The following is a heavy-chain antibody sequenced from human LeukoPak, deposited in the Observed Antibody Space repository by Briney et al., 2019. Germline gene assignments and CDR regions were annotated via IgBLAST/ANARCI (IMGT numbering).Heavy chain of an antibody. CDR2: ISDSGGRT. V-gene: IGHV3-23*01. D-gene: IGHD3-22*01. Sequence: PGGSLRLSCAVSGITLSNYGMSWVRQAPGKGLEWVAGISDSGGRTNYADSVKGRFTISRDNPKNTLYLQMNSLRAEDTAVYSCAKRGVVIRVILVGFHREAYYFDSWGRGALVTVSS. CDR1: GITLSNYG. CDR3: AKRGVVIRVILVGFHREAYYFDS. J-gene: IGHJ4*02.